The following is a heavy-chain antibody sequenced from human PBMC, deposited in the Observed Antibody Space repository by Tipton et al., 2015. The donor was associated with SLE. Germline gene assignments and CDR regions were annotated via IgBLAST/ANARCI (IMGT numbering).Heavy chain of an antibody. CDR3: ARTRGYSYGDFDY. Sequence: TLSLTCTVSGGSISSHYWSWIRQPPGKGLEWIGEINHSGSTNYNPSLKSRVTISVDTSKNQFSLKLSSVTAADTAVYYCARTRGYSYGDFDYWGQGTLVTVSS. J-gene: IGHJ4*02. CDR1: GGSISSHY. D-gene: IGHD5-18*01. V-gene: IGHV4-34*01. CDR2: INHSGST.